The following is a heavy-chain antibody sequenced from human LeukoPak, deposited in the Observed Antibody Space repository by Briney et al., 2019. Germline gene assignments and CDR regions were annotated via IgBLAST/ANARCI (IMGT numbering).Heavy chain of an antibody. D-gene: IGHD1-7*01. CDR1: GYTFTGYY. J-gene: IGHJ5*02. CDR2: INPNSGGT. CDR3: ARDRGTKGYNWFVP. V-gene: IGHV1-2*02. Sequence: ASVKVSCKPSGYTFTGYYIHWVRQAPGQGLEWMGWINPNSGGTNYAQKFQGRVTMTRDTSISTAYMELSRLRSDDTAVYYCARDRGTKGYNWFVPWGQGTLVTVSS.